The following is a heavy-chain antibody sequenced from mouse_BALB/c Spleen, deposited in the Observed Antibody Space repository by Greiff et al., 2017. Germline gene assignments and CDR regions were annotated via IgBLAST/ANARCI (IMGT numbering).Heavy chain of an antibody. J-gene: IGHJ2*01. CDR2: ISNGGGST. V-gene: IGHV5-12-2*01. CDR1: GFTFSSYT. D-gene: IGHD2-1*01. Sequence: EVHLVESGGGLVQPGGSLKLSCAASGFTFSSYTMSWVRQTPEKRLEWVAYISNGGGSTYYPDTVKGRFTISRDNAKNTLYLQMSSLKSEDTAMYYCARGYYGNYVRNYFDYWGQGTTLTVSS. CDR3: ARGYYGNYVRNYFDY.